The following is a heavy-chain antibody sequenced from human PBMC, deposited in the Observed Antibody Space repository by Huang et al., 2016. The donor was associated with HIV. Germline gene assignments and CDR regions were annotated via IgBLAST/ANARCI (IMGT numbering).Heavy chain of an antibody. CDR1: GFIFSDYT. D-gene: IGHD1-1*01. Sequence: EIQLVESGGGLVKPGGSLRLSCTASGFIFSDYTMNWVRQAPGKGPEWVSSIRGSLNIIYYADSVKGRFTISRDYTKNSLYLRMDSLRVEDTGVYYCARAGGNYLAHGMDVWGQGTTVTVSS. CDR3: ARAGGNYLAHGMDV. CDR2: IRGSLNII. V-gene: IGHV3-21*02. J-gene: IGHJ6*02.